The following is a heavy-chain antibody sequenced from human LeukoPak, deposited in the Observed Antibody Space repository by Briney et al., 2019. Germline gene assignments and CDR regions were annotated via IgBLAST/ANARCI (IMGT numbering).Heavy chain of an antibody. Sequence: SWTLSLTCSVSGYSISGGFYWGWIRQSPGQGLEWIGYIYYSGTTNYNPSLKSRVTISVDTSKNQFSLQLRSVTAADTAVYYCAREDPQTTVPEGMDVWGQGTTVTVSS. CDR2: IYYSGTT. D-gene: IGHD4-17*01. CDR1: GYSISGGFY. CDR3: AREDPQTTVPEGMDV. V-gene: IGHV4-61*08. J-gene: IGHJ6*02.